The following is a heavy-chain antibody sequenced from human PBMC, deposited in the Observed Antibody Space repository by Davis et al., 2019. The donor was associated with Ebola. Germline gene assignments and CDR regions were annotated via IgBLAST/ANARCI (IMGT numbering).Heavy chain of an antibody. CDR1: GYSFTSYW. Sequence: GESLKISCKGSGYSFTSYWIGWVRQMPGKGLEWMGIIYPGDSDTRYSPSFQGQVTISADKSISTAYLQWSSLKASDTAMYYCATSRYCSSTSCYGAQYFQHWGQGTLVTVSS. V-gene: IGHV5-51*01. CDR2: IYPGDSDT. CDR3: ATSRYCSSTSCYGAQYFQH. J-gene: IGHJ1*01. D-gene: IGHD2-2*01.